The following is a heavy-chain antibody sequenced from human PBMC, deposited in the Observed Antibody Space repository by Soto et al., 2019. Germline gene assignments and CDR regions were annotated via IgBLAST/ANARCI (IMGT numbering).Heavy chain of an antibody. CDR3: ARVTSGYYWGGFDY. CDR2: IIPIFGTA. V-gene: IGHV1-69*13. J-gene: IGHJ4*02. D-gene: IGHD3-22*01. Sequence: AVRVSCKASGGTFSSYAISWVGQAPGQGLEWMGGIIPIFGTANYAQKFQGRVTITADESTSTAYMELSSLRSEDTAVYYCARVTSGYYWGGFDYWGQGTLVTVSS. CDR1: GGTFSSYA.